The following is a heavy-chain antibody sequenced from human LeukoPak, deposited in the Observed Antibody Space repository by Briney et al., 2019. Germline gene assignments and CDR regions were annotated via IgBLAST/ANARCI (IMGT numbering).Heavy chain of an antibody. CDR2: INHSGST. CDR3: ARGPDWFDP. J-gene: IGHJ5*02. Sequence: SETLSLTCAVYGGSFSGYYWTWIRQPPGKGLEWIGEINHSGSTNYNPSLKSRVTISVDTSKNQFSLKLSSVTAADTAVYYCARGPDWFDPWGQGTLVTVSS. V-gene: IGHV4-34*01. CDR1: GGSFSGYY.